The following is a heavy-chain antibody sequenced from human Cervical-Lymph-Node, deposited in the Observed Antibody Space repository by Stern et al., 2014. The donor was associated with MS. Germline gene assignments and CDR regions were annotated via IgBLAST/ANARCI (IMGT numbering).Heavy chain of an antibody. CDR3: ARAAQITFGGVIVIIGDWFDP. J-gene: IGHJ5*02. Sequence: VQLVESGAEVKKPGASVKVSCKASGYTFTSYGISWVRQAPGQGLEWMGWISAYNGNTNYAQKLQGRVTMTTDTSTSTAYMELRSLRSDDTAVYYCARAAQITFGGVIVIIGDWFDPWGQGTLVTVSS. V-gene: IGHV1-18*01. CDR2: ISAYNGNT. D-gene: IGHD3-16*02. CDR1: GYTFTSYG.